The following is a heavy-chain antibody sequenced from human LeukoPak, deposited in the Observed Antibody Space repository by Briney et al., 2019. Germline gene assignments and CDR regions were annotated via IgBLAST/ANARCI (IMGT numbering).Heavy chain of an antibody. D-gene: IGHD1-1*01. CDR1: GYTFTDYY. Sequence: ASVKVSCKASGYTFTDYYMHWVRQAPGQGLEWMGWINPKNGGSHSAQKFQGRVTMTRDTSISTAYMELTRLRSDDTAIYYCARGNDGWPHYYYYFMDVWGKGTTVTVSS. J-gene: IGHJ6*03. V-gene: IGHV1-2*02. CDR2: INPKNGGS. CDR3: ARGNDGWPHYYYYFMDV.